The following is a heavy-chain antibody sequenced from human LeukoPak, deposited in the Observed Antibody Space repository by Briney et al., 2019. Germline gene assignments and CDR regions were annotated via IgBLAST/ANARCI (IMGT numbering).Heavy chain of an antibody. Sequence: ASVKVSCKASGYTFTAYYIHWVRQAPGQGLEWMGWINPNSGGTKYAQKFQGRVTVTRDTSIGTAYMELTRLTSDDTAVYYCARKELLFDPWGQGTLVTVSS. CDR3: ARKELLFDP. D-gene: IGHD1-26*01. CDR1: GYTFTAYY. CDR2: INPNSGGT. V-gene: IGHV1-2*02. J-gene: IGHJ5*02.